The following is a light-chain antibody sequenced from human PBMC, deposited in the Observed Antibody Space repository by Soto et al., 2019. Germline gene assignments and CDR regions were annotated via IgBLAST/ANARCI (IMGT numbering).Light chain of an antibody. J-gene: IGKJ1*01. CDR2: GAS. CDR1: QSVNRN. V-gene: IGKV3-15*01. Sequence: EIVMTQSPATLSVSPGERATLSCRASQSVNRNLAWYQQKPGQAPRLLIYGASPRATGIPDRFSGSGSGTEFTLTISSLQSEDFAVYYCQQYNDWPRTFGQGTKV. CDR3: QQYNDWPRT.